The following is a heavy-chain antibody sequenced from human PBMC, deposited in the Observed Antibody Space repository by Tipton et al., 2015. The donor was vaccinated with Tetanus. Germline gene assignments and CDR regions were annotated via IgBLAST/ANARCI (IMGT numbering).Heavy chain of an antibody. Sequence: SLRLSCTVSGGSISSYYWSWIRQPPGKGLEWISYIGSFSRTINYADSVRGRFTTFRDNAKSSLYLQMSRLRAEDTAVYYCARVVRDYYYGMDVWGQGTTVTVSS. CDR2: IGSFSRTI. V-gene: IGHV3-11*04. J-gene: IGHJ6*02. CDR1: GGSISSYY. CDR3: ARVVRDYYYGMDV. D-gene: IGHD3-22*01.